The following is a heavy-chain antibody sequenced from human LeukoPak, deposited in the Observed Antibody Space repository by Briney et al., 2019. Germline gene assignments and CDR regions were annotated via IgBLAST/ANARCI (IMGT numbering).Heavy chain of an antibody. CDR1: GYTFTSYG. Sequence: ASVKASRKASGYTFTSYGISWVRQAPGQGLEWMGWISAYNGNTNYAQKLQGRVTMTTDTSTSTAYMELRSLRSDDTAVYYCAVGATSYYYYMDVWGKGTTVTVSS. J-gene: IGHJ6*03. CDR3: AVGATSYYYYMDV. D-gene: IGHD1-26*01. V-gene: IGHV1-18*01. CDR2: ISAYNGNT.